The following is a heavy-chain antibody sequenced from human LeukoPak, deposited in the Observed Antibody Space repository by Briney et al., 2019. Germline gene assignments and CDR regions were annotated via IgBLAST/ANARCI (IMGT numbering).Heavy chain of an antibody. Sequence: ASVKVSCKASGYSFTRYFIHWVRQAPGQGLEWMGIIIPSDGSTSYAQKFQGRVTMTRDTSTSTFYMELSGLRSEDTAVYYCARGHDRTGYYYSGVIDYWGQGTLVTVSS. CDR3: ARGHDRTGYYYSGVIDY. D-gene: IGHD3-22*01. CDR2: IIPSDGST. J-gene: IGHJ4*02. V-gene: IGHV1-46*01. CDR1: GYSFTRYF.